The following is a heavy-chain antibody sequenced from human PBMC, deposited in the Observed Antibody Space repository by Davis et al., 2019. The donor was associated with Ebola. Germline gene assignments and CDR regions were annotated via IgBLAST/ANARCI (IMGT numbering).Heavy chain of an antibody. J-gene: IGHJ5*02. D-gene: IGHD3-10*01. CDR2: INPNSGGT. CDR1: GYTFTSYY. Sequence: AASVKVSCKASGYTFTSYYLHWMRQAPGQGLEWMGRINPNSGGTNYAQKFQGRVTMTRDTSISTAYMVLSRLRSDDTAVYYCARVGSSSWFDPWGQGTLVTVSS. CDR3: ARVGSSSWFDP. V-gene: IGHV1-2*06.